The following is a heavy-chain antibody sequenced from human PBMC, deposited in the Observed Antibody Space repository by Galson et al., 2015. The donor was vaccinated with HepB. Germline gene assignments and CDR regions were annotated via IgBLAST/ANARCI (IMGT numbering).Heavy chain of an antibody. Sequence: SLRLSCAASGFTFSSYSMNWVRQAPGKGLECVSSISSSSSYIYYADSVKGRFNISRYNAKNSLYLQMNSLRAEDKAVYYCARCATVTTLGFGETDYGMDVWGQGTTVTVSS. CDR3: ARCATVTTLGFGETDYGMDV. D-gene: IGHD4-17*01. CDR1: GFTFSSYS. V-gene: IGHV3-21*01. J-gene: IGHJ6*02. CDR2: ISSSSSYI.